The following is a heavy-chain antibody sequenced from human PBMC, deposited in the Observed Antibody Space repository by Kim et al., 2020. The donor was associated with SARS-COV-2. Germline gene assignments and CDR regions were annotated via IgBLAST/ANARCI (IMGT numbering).Heavy chain of an antibody. J-gene: IGHJ4*02. CDR3: ARSFPGIAVAGY. Sequence: GGSLRLSCAASGFTVSSNYMSWVRQAPGKGLEWVSVIYSGGSTYYADSVKGRFTISRDNSKNTLYLQMNSLRAEDTAVYYCARSFPGIAVAGYWGQGTLVTVSS. D-gene: IGHD6-19*01. V-gene: IGHV3-66*01. CDR2: IYSGGST. CDR1: GFTVSSNY.